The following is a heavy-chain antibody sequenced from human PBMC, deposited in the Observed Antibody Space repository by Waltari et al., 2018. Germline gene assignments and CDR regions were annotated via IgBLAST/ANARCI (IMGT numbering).Heavy chain of an antibody. V-gene: IGHV1-69*08. Sequence: QVQLVQSGAEVKKPGSSVKVSCKASGGTFSSYTISWVRQAPGQGLEWMGRIIPILGIANYAQKFQGRVTITADKATSTAYMELSSLRSEDTAVYYCARDGAAAVHFDYWGQGTLVTVSS. CDR3: ARDGAAAVHFDY. CDR2: IIPILGIA. J-gene: IGHJ4*02. CDR1: GGTFSSYT. D-gene: IGHD6-13*01.